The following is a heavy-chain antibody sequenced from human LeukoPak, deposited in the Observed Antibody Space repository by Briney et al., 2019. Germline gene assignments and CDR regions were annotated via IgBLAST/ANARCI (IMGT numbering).Heavy chain of an antibody. Sequence: GGSLRLSCAASGFTFNSYAMSWVRQARGKGLEWVSAISGSGGSTYYADSVKGRFTISRDNAKNTLSLQMNSLRAEDTAIYYCAKDPGIVATIADYWGQGTLVTVSS. J-gene: IGHJ4*02. D-gene: IGHD5-12*01. V-gene: IGHV3-23*01. CDR3: AKDPGIVATIADY. CDR1: GFTFNSYA. CDR2: ISGSGGST.